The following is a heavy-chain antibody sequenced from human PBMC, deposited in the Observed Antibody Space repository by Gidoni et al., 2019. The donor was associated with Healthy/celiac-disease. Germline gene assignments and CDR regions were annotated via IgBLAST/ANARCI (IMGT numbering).Heavy chain of an antibody. D-gene: IGHD4-17*01. CDR3: AQVGDYGDYGTDY. CDR1: GLPFDDYD. V-gene: IGHV3-9*01. J-gene: IGHJ4*02. Sequence: EVQLVESGGGLVQPGRCLRLPCDASGLPFDDYDMHWVRQAPGKGLEWVSGISWHSGSIGYADSVKCRFTISRDNAKTSLSLQMNSLRAEDTALYYCAQVGDYGDYGTDYWGQGTRVTVSS. CDR2: ISWHSGSI.